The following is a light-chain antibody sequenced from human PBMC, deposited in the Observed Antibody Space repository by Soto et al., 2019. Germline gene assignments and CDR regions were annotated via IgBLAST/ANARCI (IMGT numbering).Light chain of an antibody. J-gene: IGLJ1*01. CDR3: SSYTSSSTLSYV. Sequence: QSVLTQPASVSVSPGQSITISCTGTSSDVGGYNYVSWYQHHPGKAPKLMIYDVSNRPSGVSNRFSGSKSGNSASLTISGLQAEDEADYFCSSYTSSSTLSYVFGSGTKLTVL. V-gene: IGLV2-14*03. CDR2: DVS. CDR1: SSDVGGYNY.